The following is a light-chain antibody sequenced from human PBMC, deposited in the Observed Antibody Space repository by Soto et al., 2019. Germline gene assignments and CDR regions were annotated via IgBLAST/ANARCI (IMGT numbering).Light chain of an antibody. CDR1: QSVLYSSNNNNY. CDR3: QQYYSTPYT. Sequence: DIVMTQSPDSLAVSLGERATINCKSSQSVLYSSNNNNYLAWYQQKPGQPPKLLIYWASTRESGVPDRFSVSGSGTDFTLTISSLQAEDVAVYYCQQYYSTPYTFGQGTKLEIK. J-gene: IGKJ2*01. V-gene: IGKV4-1*01. CDR2: WAS.